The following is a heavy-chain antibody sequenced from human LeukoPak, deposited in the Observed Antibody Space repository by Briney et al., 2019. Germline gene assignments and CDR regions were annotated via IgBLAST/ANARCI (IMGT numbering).Heavy chain of an antibody. CDR2: IYSGGST. Sequence: PGGSLRLSCAASGFTVSSNYMSWVRQAPGKGLEWVSVIYSGGSTYYADSVKGRFTISRDNSKNTLYLQMNSLRAEDTAVYYCASAADSSGWYTVFDYWGQGTLVTVSS. D-gene: IGHD6-19*01. CDR3: ASAADSSGWYTVFDY. V-gene: IGHV3-53*01. J-gene: IGHJ4*02. CDR1: GFTVSSNY.